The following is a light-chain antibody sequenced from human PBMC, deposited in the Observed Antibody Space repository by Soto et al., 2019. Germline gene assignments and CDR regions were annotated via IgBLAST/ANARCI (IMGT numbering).Light chain of an antibody. CDR1: QSVSSSY. CDR2: GAS. Sequence: EIVLTQSPGTLSLSPGERATLSCRASQSVSSSYLAWYQQKPGQAPSLLIYGASSRATGIPDGFSGSGSGPDFTLTISRLEPQDFAVYASQQHGSLLFSSGQGTKL. CDR3: QQHGSLLFS. V-gene: IGKV3-20*01. J-gene: IGKJ2*01.